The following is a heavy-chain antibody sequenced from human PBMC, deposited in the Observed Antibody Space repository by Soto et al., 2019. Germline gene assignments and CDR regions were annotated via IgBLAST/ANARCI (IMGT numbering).Heavy chain of an antibody. V-gene: IGHV3-33*01. CDR2: IWYDGSNK. Sequence: QVQLVESGGGVVQPGRSLRLSCAASGFTFSSYGMHWVRQAPGKGLEWVAVIWYDGSNKYYADSVKGRFTISRDNSKNTLXXXMXXXXXEXXAXXXXXXXXXXXXRCYXYGMDVWGQGTTVTVSS. J-gene: IGHJ6*02. CDR1: GFTFSSYG. CDR3: XXXXXXXXRCYXYGMDV.